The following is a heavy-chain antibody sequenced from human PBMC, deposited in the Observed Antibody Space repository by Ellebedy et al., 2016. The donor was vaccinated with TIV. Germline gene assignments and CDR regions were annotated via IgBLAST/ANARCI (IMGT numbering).Heavy chain of an antibody. CDR3: ETGKLYLDTSGYFDY. D-gene: IGHD3-22*01. CDR1: GYTFTIYG. V-gene: IGHV1-18*04. Sequence: AASVNVSCKASGYTFTIYGINWVRQAPGQGLEWMGWTSAYNGNTNYAQTLQSRVTMTTDTSTSTAYMELRSLRSDDTAVYYCETGKLYLDTSGYFDYWGQGTLVTVSS. CDR2: TSAYNGNT. J-gene: IGHJ4*02.